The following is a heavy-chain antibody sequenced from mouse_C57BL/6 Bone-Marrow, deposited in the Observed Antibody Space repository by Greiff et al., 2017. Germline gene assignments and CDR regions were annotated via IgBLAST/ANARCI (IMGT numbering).Heavy chain of an antibody. J-gene: IGHJ4*01. D-gene: IGHD2-3*01. V-gene: IGHV1-55*01. CDR3: ARSVYDGYYYYAMDY. Sequence: QVQLQQPGAELVKPGASVKMSCKASGYTFTSYWITWVKQRPGQGLEWIGDIYPGSGSTNYNEKFKSKATLTVDTSSSTAYMQLSSLTSEDSAVYDFARSVYDGYYYYAMDYWGQGTSVTVSS. CDR2: IYPGSGST. CDR1: GYTFTSYW.